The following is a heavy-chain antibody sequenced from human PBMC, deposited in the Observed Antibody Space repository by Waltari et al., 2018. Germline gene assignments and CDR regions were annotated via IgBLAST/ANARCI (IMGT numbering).Heavy chain of an antibody. CDR2: IKSTGSTI. V-gene: IGHV3-48*02. D-gene: IGHD4-17*01. CDR3: ARGLGDYTY. Sequence: STYSMNWVRQAPGKGLEWISYIKSTGSTIHYADSMKGRFTISRDNAKNSLYLQMNSLRDEDTAVYYCARGLGDYTYWGQGTLVTVSS. J-gene: IGHJ4*02. CDR1: STYS.